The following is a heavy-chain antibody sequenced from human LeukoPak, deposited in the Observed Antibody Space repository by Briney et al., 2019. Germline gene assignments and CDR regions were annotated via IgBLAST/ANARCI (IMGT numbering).Heavy chain of an antibody. CDR1: GFTFKSYS. J-gene: IGHJ4*02. D-gene: IGHD1-26*01. CDR2: ISSISRVI. CDR3: VREESESYPFDS. Sequence: GGSLRLSCAASGFTFKSYSMNWVRQAPGKGPEWISYISSISRVIYYAGSVKGRFTISRDNAKNSLSLQMNSLRAEDTAVYYCVREESESYPFDSWGQGTLVIVSS. V-gene: IGHV3-48*01.